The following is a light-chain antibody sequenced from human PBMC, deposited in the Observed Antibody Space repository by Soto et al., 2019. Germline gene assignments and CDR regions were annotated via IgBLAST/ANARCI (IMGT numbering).Light chain of an antibody. Sequence: EIVLTQSPATLSLSPGERATLSCGASRSVSSSYLAWYQQKPGQAPRLLIYDASNRATGIPARFSGSGSGTDFTLTISRLEPEDSAVYYCQQYGSSPTWTFGQGTKVDIK. J-gene: IGKJ1*01. CDR3: QQYGSSPTWT. CDR2: DAS. V-gene: IGKV3D-20*01. CDR1: RSVSSSY.